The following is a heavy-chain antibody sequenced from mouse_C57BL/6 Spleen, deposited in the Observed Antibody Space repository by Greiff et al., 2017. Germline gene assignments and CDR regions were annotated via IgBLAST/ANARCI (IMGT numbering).Heavy chain of an antibody. V-gene: IGHV3-6*01. CDR3: ARLGWDDGYYYFDY. Sequence: EVKLVESGPGLVKPSQSLSLTCSVTGYSITSGYYWNWIRQFPGNKLEWMGYISYDGSNNYNPSLKNRISITRDTSKNQFFLKLNSVTTEDTATYYCARLGWDDGYYYFDYWGQGTTLTVSS. CDR1: GYSITSGYY. D-gene: IGHD2-3*01. J-gene: IGHJ2*01. CDR2: ISYDGSN.